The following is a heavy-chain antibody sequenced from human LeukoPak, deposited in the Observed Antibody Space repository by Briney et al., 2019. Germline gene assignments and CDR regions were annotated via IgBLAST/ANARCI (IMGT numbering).Heavy chain of an antibody. V-gene: IGHV1-2*06. J-gene: IGHJ6*02. CDR1: GYTFTGYY. CDR3: ARSYDFWSGYYRGAYYYYGMDV. D-gene: IGHD3-3*01. Sequence: ASVKVSCKASGYTFTGYYMHWVRQAPGQGLEWMGRINLNSGGTNYAQKFQGRVTMTRDTSISTAHMELSRLRSDDTAVYYCARSYDFWSGYYRGAYYYYGMDVWGQGTTVTVSS. CDR2: INLNSGGT.